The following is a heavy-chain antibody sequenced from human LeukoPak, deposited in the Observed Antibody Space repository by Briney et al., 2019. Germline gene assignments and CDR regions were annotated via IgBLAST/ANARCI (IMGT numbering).Heavy chain of an antibody. CDR3: ARALRTVWGYYFDY. D-gene: IGHD4-17*01. CDR2: ITSSSSYI. J-gene: IGHJ4*02. Sequence: PGGSLRLSCAASGFTFSRFTMNWVRQAPGKGLEWVSSITSSSSYIYYADSVKGRFTISRDNAKNSLYLLMNSLRAEDTAVYYCARALRTVWGYYFDYWGQGTLVTVSS. V-gene: IGHV3-21*01. CDR1: GFTFSRFT.